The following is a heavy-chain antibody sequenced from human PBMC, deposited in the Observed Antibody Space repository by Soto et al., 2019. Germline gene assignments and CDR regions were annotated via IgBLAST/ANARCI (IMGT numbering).Heavy chain of an antibody. J-gene: IGHJ2*01. CDR1: GFTFSSHS. CDR3: AGGAVVGLGYFGL. D-gene: IGHD5-18*01. CDR2: ITSTSSFI. V-gene: IGHV3-21*02. Sequence: EVQLVESGGGLVKPGGSLRLSCTASGFTFSSHSVNWVRQAPGKGLEWVSCITSTSSFIYYADSVKGRFTISRDNAKHPLSLPMDSLRAVDSVVYCCAGGAVVGLGYFGLWGRGTPVTLYS.